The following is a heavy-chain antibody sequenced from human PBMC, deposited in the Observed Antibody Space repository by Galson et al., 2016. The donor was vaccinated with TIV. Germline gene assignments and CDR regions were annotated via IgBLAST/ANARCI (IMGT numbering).Heavy chain of an antibody. V-gene: IGHV4-39*01. Sequence: ETLSLTCSVSGASIRSSSFYWGWIRQPPGKGLEWIGSIYYSGSIYYNPSLKSRVSVSVDTSTNQFSLRLNSVTAADSAVYFGARAWSSGWDNGDDAFDIWGPGAMVTVSS. D-gene: IGHD6-25*01. CDR3: ARAWSSGWDNGDDAFDI. J-gene: IGHJ3*02. CDR1: GASIRSSSFY. CDR2: IYYSGSI.